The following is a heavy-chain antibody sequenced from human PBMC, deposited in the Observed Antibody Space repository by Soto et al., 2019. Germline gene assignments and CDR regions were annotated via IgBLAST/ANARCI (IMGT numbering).Heavy chain of an antibody. CDR2: IYPGDSDT. D-gene: IGHD2-15*01. V-gene: IGHV5-51*01. CDR1: GYSFSSYW. J-gene: IGHJ6*01. CDR3: AGAGLLETPPTYYGMDV. Sequence: ESLKISCKGSGYSFSSYWIGWVRQMPGKGLEWMGVIYPGDSDTRYSPSFQGQFTISADQSISTAYLPWSSLKASDTAMYYCAGAGLLETPPTYYGMDVWGQGNTVTVSS.